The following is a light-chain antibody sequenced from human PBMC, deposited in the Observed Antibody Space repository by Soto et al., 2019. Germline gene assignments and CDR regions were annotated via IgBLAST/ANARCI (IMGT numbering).Light chain of an antibody. Sequence: DIQMTQSPSSLSASVGDRVTITCQASQDISNYLHWYQKKQGKAPQLLIYDASNLETEVPSRFSGSGSGTDFTFTISSLQHEDIAAYYRQQYDKHLSFGGGTKVEIK. CDR2: DAS. V-gene: IGKV1-33*01. CDR3: QQYDKHLS. CDR1: QDISNY. J-gene: IGKJ4*01.